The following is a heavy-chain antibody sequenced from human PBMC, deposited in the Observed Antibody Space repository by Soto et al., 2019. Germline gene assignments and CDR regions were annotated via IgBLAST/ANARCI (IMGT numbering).Heavy chain of an antibody. Sequence: SETLSLTCTVSGGSICSYYRSWIRQPPGKGLEWIGYIYYSGSTNYNPSLKSRVTISVDTSKNQFSLKLSSVTAADTAVYYCARARTSYYYYYMDVWGKGTTVTVSS. CDR2: IYYSGST. CDR3: ARARTSYYYYYMDV. CDR1: GGSICSYY. J-gene: IGHJ6*03. V-gene: IGHV4-59*01.